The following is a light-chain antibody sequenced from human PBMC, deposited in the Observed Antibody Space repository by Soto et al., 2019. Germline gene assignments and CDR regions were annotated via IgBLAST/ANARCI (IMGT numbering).Light chain of an antibody. CDR1: QSVSNSY. Sequence: ETVLTQSPGTLSLSAGERATLSCRASQSVSNSYLAWHQQKPGQAPRLLIYGASSRATGTPDRFSGSGSGTDFTLTISRLEPEDFAVYYCQRYGSSHWTFGQGTKVEIK. J-gene: IGKJ1*01. CDR3: QRYGSSHWT. V-gene: IGKV3-20*01. CDR2: GAS.